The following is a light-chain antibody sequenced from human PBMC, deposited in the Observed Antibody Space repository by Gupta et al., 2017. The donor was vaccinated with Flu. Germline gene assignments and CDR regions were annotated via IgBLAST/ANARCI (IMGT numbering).Light chain of an antibody. CDR2: RNN. J-gene: IGLJ3*02. Sequence: RGTISCSGSSSNIGSNYVYWYQQLPGTAPKLLIYRNNQRPSGVPDRFSGSKSGTSASLAISGLRSEDEADYYCAAWDDSLSAWVFGGGTKLTVL. V-gene: IGLV1-47*01. CDR3: AAWDDSLSAWV. CDR1: SSNIGSNY.